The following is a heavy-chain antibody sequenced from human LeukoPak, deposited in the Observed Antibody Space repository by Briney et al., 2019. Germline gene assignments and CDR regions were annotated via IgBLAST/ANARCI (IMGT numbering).Heavy chain of an antibody. CDR2: ISDSGGTT. V-gene: IGHV3-23*01. J-gene: IGHJ5*02. Sequence: GGSLRLSCVASGFTFRTYAMSWVRQAPGKGLEWVSGISDSGGTTYYVDSVKGRFTISRDNSKNTLYLQINSLRAEDMALYYCARDRGVDTAMVNWFDPWGQGTLVTVSS. CDR3: ARDRGVDTAMVNWFDP. CDR1: GFTFRTYA. D-gene: IGHD5-18*01.